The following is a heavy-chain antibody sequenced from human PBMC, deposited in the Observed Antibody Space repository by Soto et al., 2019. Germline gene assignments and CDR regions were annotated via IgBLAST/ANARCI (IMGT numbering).Heavy chain of an antibody. Sequence: GGSLRLSCAASGFTFSSYWMHWVRQAPGKGLVWVSRINSDGSSTSYADSVKGRFTISRDNAKNTLYLQMNSLRAEDTAVYYCARDDDCSGGSCYPRTFDYWGQGTLVTVSS. D-gene: IGHD2-15*01. CDR2: INSDGSST. J-gene: IGHJ4*02. V-gene: IGHV3-74*01. CDR1: GFTFSSYW. CDR3: ARDDDCSGGSCYPRTFDY.